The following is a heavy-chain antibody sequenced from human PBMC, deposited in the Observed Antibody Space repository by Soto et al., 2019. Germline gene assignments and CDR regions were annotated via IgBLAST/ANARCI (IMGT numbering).Heavy chain of an antibody. V-gene: IGHV3-11*01. Sequence: VQLVESGGGSVKPGGSLRLSCVASGFTFSDYCMSWIRQTPGKGLEWASYISSNGRNIYYADSVKGRFTISGDNSKNSLYLQMNSLRVEDTALYYCARLPPPSCSGGSCSPYWGQGTLVTVSS. CDR3: ARLPPPSCSGGSCSPY. CDR1: GFTFSDYC. CDR2: ISSNGRNI. D-gene: IGHD2-15*01. J-gene: IGHJ4*02.